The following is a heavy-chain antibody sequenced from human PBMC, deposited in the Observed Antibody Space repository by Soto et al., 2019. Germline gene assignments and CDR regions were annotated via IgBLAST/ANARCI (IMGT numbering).Heavy chain of an antibody. V-gene: IGHV3-7*03. Sequence: EVQLAESGGGLVQPGGSLRLSCAASGFNFGQYWMNWVRQAPGREQERVANINVDGTHTYYVYSVKGRFIISRDNAKNSVYLQMNGLRAEDAAVYYCTRDRGYQTFDYWGPGTLVTVSS. CDR1: GFNFGQYW. CDR3: TRDRGYQTFDY. CDR2: INVDGTHT. J-gene: IGHJ4*02. D-gene: IGHD2-2*01.